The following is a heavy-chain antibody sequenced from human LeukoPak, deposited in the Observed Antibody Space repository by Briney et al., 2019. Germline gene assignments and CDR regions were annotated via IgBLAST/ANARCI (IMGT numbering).Heavy chain of an antibody. CDR1: GFTFSSYG. CDR2: IWYDGSNK. Sequence: PGGSLRLSCAASGFTFSSYGMHWVRQAPGKGQEWVAVIWYDGSNKYYADSVKGRFTISRDNSKNTLYLHMNSLRAEDTAVYYCARESGYSGYDANWFDPWGQGTLVTVSS. V-gene: IGHV3-33*01. J-gene: IGHJ5*02. CDR3: ARESGYSGYDANWFDP. D-gene: IGHD5-12*01.